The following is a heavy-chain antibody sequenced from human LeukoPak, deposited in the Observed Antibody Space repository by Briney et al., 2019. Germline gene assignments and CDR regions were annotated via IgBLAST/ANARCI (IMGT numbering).Heavy chain of an antibody. CDR1: GFTFSSYW. CDR2: MDLGGSAK. D-gene: IGHD1-26*01. J-gene: IGHJ4*02. Sequence: PGGSLRLSCAASGFTFSSYWMTWVRQAPGKGLEWVASMDLGGSAKYYMDSVKGRFTISRDNAKNSLFLQMNSLRADDTAVYYCGRVRQGDADYWSQGTLVTVSS. CDR3: GRVRQGDADY. V-gene: IGHV3-7*01.